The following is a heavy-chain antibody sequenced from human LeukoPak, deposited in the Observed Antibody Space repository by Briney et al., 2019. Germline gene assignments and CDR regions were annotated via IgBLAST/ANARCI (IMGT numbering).Heavy chain of an antibody. CDR3: ARDSFSIPFDL. V-gene: IGHV4-59*01. J-gene: IGHJ2*01. D-gene: IGHD3-16*01. CDR2: IYYSGST. Sequence: SETLSLTCTASGGSISSYYWSWIRQPPGKGLEWIGYIYYSGSTNYNPSLKSRVTISVDTSKNQFSLKLSSVTAADTAVYYCARDSFSIPFDLWGRGTLVTVSS. CDR1: GGSISSYY.